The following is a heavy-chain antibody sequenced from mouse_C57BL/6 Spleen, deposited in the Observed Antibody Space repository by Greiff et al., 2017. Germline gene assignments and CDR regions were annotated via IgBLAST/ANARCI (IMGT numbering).Heavy chain of an antibody. Sequence: VHVKQSGPELVKPGASVKISCKASGYSFTDYNMNWVKQSNGKSLEWIGVINPNYGTTSYNQKFKGKATLTVDQSSSTAYMQLNSLTSEDSAVYYCASYYDYGGGAMDYWGQGTSVTVSS. V-gene: IGHV1-39*01. J-gene: IGHJ4*01. CDR2: INPNYGTT. D-gene: IGHD2-4*01. CDR1: GYSFTDYN. CDR3: ASYYDYGGGAMDY.